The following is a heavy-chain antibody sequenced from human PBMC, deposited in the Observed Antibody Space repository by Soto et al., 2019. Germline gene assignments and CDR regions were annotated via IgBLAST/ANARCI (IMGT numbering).Heavy chain of an antibody. V-gene: IGHV4-31*03. CDR2: IYYSGST. CDR1: GRSISSGCYY. J-gene: IGHJ6*03. CDR3: ASIMITFGRVHPIYYTDV. Sequence: LSVTCTVSGRSISSGCYYWSSFRQHPGKGLKWIGYIYYSGSTYYNPSLKSRVTISVDTSKNQFSLKLSSVTAADTAVYYCASIMITFGRVHPIYYTDVWGKGTTVTVSS. D-gene: IGHD3-16*01.